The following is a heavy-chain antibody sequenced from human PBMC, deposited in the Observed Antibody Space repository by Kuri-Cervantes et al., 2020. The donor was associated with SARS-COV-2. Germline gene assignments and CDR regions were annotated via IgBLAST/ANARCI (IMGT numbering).Heavy chain of an antibody. J-gene: IGHJ4*02. V-gene: IGHV3-15*04. Sequence: GESLKISCAASGFTFSNAWMSWVRQAPGKGLEWVGRIEGKTDGGTTDYAAPVKGRFTISRDDSKNTLYLQMNSLKTEDTAVYYCTTDDLYMVRGGWGQGTLVTVSS. D-gene: IGHD3-10*01. CDR1: GFTFSNAW. CDR3: TTDDLYMVRGG. CDR2: IEGKTDGGTT.